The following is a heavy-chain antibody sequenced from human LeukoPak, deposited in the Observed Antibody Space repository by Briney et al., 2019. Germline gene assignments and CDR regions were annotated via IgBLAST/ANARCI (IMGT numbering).Heavy chain of an antibody. J-gene: IGHJ4*02. Sequence: GESLKISCKGSGYIFTNYWIGWVRQMPRKGLEWLGIIYPGDSAIRYSPSFQGQITISADKSISTAYLQCSSLEASDTAMYYSAGGRGYYGHYYFDYSGQGTLVTVSS. CDR1: GYIFTNYW. D-gene: IGHD3-3*01. V-gene: IGHV5-51*01. CDR3: AGGRGYYGHYYFDY. CDR2: IYPGDSAI.